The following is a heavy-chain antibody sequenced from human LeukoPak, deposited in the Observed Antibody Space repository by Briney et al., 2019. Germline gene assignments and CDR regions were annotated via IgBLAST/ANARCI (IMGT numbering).Heavy chain of an antibody. J-gene: IGHJ4*02. D-gene: IGHD3-22*01. CDR1: GGSFSRYA. CDR3: ARGSGETGGYYYVY. V-gene: IGHV1-69*01. CDR2: IIPIFGTA. Sequence: SVKVSCKASGGSFSRYAISWVRQAPGQGLEWMGGIIPIFGTANYAQKFQGRVTITADESTRTAYMELRTLRSEDTAMYYCARGSGETGGYYYVYWGRGTPVTVSS.